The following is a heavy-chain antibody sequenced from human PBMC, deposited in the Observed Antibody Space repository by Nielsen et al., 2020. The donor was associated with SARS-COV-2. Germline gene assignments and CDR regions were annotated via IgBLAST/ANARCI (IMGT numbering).Heavy chain of an antibody. V-gene: IGHV3-74*01. J-gene: IGHJ6*04. Sequence: GESLKISCSASGFTFSSTYMDWVRKAPGQGLVWVSRINPSGSGTAYADSVKGRFAVSRDNAENTVVLQIHSLRVEDTAVYYCAGGADFWSGTQKYYMDVWGKGTTVTVSS. D-gene: IGHD3-3*01. CDR3: AGGADFWSGTQKYYMDV. CDR1: GFTFSSTY. CDR2: INPSGSGT.